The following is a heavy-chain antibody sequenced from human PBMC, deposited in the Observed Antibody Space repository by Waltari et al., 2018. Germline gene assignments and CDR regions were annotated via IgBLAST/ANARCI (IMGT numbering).Heavy chain of an antibody. CDR1: GVSISRYY. Sequence: QVQLQESGPGLVKPSETLSLTCTVSGVSISRYYLSWIRQPAGKGLEWIGRFSTSGGTDYNPSLKSRVTMSVDTSKTQFSLKLSSVTAADTAVYYCAREGVGAIPFDCWGQGTLVTVSS. D-gene: IGHD1-26*01. V-gene: IGHV4-4*07. J-gene: IGHJ4*02. CDR3: AREGVGAIPFDC. CDR2: FSTSGGT.